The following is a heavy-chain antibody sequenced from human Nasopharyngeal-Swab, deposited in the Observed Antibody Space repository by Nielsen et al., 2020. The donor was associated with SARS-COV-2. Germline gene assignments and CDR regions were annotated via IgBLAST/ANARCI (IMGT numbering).Heavy chain of an antibody. CDR1: GDSIAYSNFY. CDR2: IYYNGNT. D-gene: IGHD6-13*01. V-gene: IGHV4-39*01. J-gene: IGHJ4*02. CDR3: VRSSSWYYFDY. Sequence: SETLSLTCTVSGDSIAYSNFYWGWIRPPPGKGLEWNGNIYYNGNTYQNPSLKSRLTISVDKSKNQFSLQLSSVTAADTAVYYCVRSSSWYYFDYWAQGTQVTVSS.